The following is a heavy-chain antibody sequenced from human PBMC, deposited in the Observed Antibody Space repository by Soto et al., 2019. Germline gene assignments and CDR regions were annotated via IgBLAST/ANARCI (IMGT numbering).Heavy chain of an antibody. CDR3: ARDGLGVVVPAAMKRSYYYYGMDV. Sequence: PGESLKICCKGSGYSFTSYWIGWVRQMPGKGLEWMGIIYPGDSDTRYSPSFQGQVTISADKSISTAYLQWSSLKASDTAMYYCARDGLGVVVPAAMKRSYYYYGMDVWGQGTTVTVSS. J-gene: IGHJ6*02. CDR1: GYSFTSYW. D-gene: IGHD2-2*01. CDR2: IYPGDSDT. V-gene: IGHV5-51*01.